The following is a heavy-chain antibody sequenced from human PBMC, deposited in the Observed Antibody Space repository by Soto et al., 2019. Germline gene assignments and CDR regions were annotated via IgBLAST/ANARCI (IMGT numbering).Heavy chain of an antibody. Sequence: ASVKVSCKASGYTFTSYAMHWVRQAPGQRLEWMGWINAGNGNTKYSQKFQGRVTITRDTSASTAYMELSSLRSEDTAVYYCARGYYGSGSYGLNPDYGTDVWGQGTPGTVSS. CDR2: INAGNGNT. CDR3: ARGYYGSGSYGLNPDYGTDV. J-gene: IGHJ6*02. CDR1: GYTFTSYA. V-gene: IGHV1-3*01. D-gene: IGHD3-10*01.